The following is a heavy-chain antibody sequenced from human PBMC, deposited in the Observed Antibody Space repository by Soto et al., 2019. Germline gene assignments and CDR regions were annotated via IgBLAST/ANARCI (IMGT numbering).Heavy chain of an antibody. Sequence: QVQLVQSGAEVKKPGASVKVSCKASGYTFTNSGISWVRQAPEQGLEWMGWISGYNGNTNYAHKLKGRVTMTTDTSTRTAYMELRSLRSDDTAVYYCAREASYYYDSSGHSVDTFDIWGQGTMVTVSS. CDR2: ISGYNGNT. V-gene: IGHV1-18*01. CDR3: AREASYYYDSSGHSVDTFDI. J-gene: IGHJ3*02. D-gene: IGHD3-22*01. CDR1: GYTFTNSG.